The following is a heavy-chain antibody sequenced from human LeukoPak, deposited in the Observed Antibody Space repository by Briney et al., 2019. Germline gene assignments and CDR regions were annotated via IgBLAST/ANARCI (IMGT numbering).Heavy chain of an antibody. CDR1: GVSISSYY. CDR3: ARGAYGGNSGLVDY. Sequence: SETLSLTCTVSGVSISSYYWNWIRQPPGKGLEWIGYVYYSGSTNYNPSLKSRVTISVDTSKNQFSLKLSSVTAADTAMYYCARGAYGGNSGLVDYWGQGTLVTVSS. J-gene: IGHJ4*02. V-gene: IGHV4-59*01. D-gene: IGHD4-23*01. CDR2: VYYSGST.